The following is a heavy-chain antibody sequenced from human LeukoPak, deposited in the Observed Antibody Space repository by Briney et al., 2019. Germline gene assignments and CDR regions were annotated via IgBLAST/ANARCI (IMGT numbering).Heavy chain of an antibody. Sequence: SETLSLTCTVSGVSISSGGHSWSWIRQPPGKGLEWIGYIYHSGSGSTYYNPSLKSRVTISIDKSKDQFSLKLNSVTAADTAVYYCARINDFWSGPTLDVWGQGTTVTVSS. CDR1: GVSISSGGHS. J-gene: IGHJ6*02. D-gene: IGHD3-3*01. CDR2: IYHSGSGST. V-gene: IGHV4-30-2*01. CDR3: ARINDFWSGPTLDV.